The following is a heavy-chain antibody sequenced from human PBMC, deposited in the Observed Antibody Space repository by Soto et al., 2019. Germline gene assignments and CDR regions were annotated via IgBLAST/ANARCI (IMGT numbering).Heavy chain of an antibody. V-gene: IGHV4-31*03. Sequence: QVQLQESGPGLVKPSQTLSLPCTVSVASISSVDNYWIGIRHHPGKGLDWIGYIYYSGSTYYTPSLKSRVTISVDTSKNQFSLKLSSVTAADTAVYYCARWWSGSRQGFDPWGQGTLVTVSS. CDR1: VASISSVDNY. D-gene: IGHD3-3*01. J-gene: IGHJ5*02. CDR2: IYYSGST. CDR3: ARWWSGSRQGFDP.